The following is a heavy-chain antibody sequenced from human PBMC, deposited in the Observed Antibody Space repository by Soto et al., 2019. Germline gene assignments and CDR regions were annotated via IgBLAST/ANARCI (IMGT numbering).Heavy chain of an antibody. D-gene: IGHD4-17*01. CDR1: GYTFSNFW. CDR2: IDPSDSYT. V-gene: IGHV5-10-1*01. J-gene: IGHJ6*02. Sequence: PGESLKISCQCSGYTFSNFWIGWVRQLPGKGLEWMGRIDPSDSYTDYSPSFQGHVTISADKSISTAYLQWSSLKASDTAMYYCARQDDYGDYVGVYYYYGMDVWGQGTTVTVSS. CDR3: ARQDDYGDYVGVYYYYGMDV.